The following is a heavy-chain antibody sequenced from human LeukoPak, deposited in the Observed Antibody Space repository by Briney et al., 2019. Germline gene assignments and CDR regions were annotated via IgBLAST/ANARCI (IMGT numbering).Heavy chain of an antibody. V-gene: IGHV4-30-2*03. CDR2: IYHSGST. CDR3: ARHTVDTAMALRPPDDY. CDR1: GGSISSGGYS. J-gene: IGHJ4*02. D-gene: IGHD5-18*01. Sequence: SETLSLTCAVSGGSISSGGYSWSWIRQPPGKGLEWIGYIYHSGSTYYNPSLKSRVTISVDTSKNQFSLKLSSVTAADTAVYYCARHTVDTAMALRPPDDYWGQGTLVTVSS.